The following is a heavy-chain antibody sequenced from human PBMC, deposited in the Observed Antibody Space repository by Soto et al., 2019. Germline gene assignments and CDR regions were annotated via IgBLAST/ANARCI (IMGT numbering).Heavy chain of an antibody. Sequence: QVQLQESGPGLVKPSETLSLTCSISGGSISDYQWNWIRQPPGKGLEWIGYIYYSGRTNYNPSLKSRLTISLDTSPRQFSLRLRSWTAADTAVYYCARMRGLGEISPYLDYWGQGALVTVSS. D-gene: IGHD3-16*01. CDR3: ARMRGLGEISPYLDY. V-gene: IGHV4-59*01. J-gene: IGHJ4*02. CDR2: IYYSGRT. CDR1: GGSISDYQ.